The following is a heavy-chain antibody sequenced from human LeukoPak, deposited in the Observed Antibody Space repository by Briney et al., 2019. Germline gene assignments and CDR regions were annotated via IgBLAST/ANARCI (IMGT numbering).Heavy chain of an antibody. J-gene: IGHJ3*02. Sequence: SETLSLTCTVSGGSISSYYWSWIPQPAGKGLEWIGRIYTSGSTNYNPSLKSRVTMSVDTSKNQFSLKLSSVTAADTAVYYCAHYYDSRGVGAFDIWGQGTMVTVSS. CDR1: GGSISSYY. CDR3: AHYYDSRGVGAFDI. V-gene: IGHV4-4*07. CDR2: IYTSGST. D-gene: IGHD3-22*01.